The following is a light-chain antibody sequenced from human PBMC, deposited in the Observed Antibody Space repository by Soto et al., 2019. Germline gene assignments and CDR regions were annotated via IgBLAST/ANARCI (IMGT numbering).Light chain of an antibody. V-gene: IGKV3-20*01. CDR2: GAS. Sequence: EIVLTQFPGALSLSPGERVTLSCRASQTVSNTYLAWYQQKSGQAPKFLSYGASNRTTGITDRFSGSGSGTDFTLTIRRLEHEDFAVYYCQKYGALPPTFGGGTKVEIK. CDR1: QTVSNTY. CDR3: QKYGALPPT. J-gene: IGKJ4*01.